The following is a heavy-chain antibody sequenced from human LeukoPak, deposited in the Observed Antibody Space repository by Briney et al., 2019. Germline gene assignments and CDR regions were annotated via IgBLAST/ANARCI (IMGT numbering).Heavy chain of an antibody. V-gene: IGHV3-23*01. CDR3: AKSVVVGRVFPGLDY. D-gene: IGHD2-21*01. CDR1: GFTLSSYA. J-gene: IGHJ4*02. CDR2: LTNSGSNT. Sequence: PGGSLRLSCAASGFTLSSYAMSWVRQAPGEGLEWVSSLTNSGSNTYYADSVKGRFTISRDNSKNTLYLQMNSLRAEDTAVYYCAKSVVVGRVFPGLDYWGQGTLVTVSS.